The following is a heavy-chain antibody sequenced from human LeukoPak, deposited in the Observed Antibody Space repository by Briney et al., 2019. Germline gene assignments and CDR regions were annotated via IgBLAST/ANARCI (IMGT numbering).Heavy chain of an antibody. J-gene: IGHJ4*02. D-gene: IGHD2-21*01. CDR1: GFTFSSYW. CDR3: AKAPVTSCRGAYCYPFDS. V-gene: IGHV3-74*01. Sequence: GGSLRLSCAASGFTFSSYWMHWVRQAPGKGLVWISRINSDGSSTSYADSVKGRFTISRDNAKNTLYLQMNSLRAEDAAVYFCAKAPVTSCRGAYCYPFDSWGQGTLVTVSS. CDR2: INSDGSST.